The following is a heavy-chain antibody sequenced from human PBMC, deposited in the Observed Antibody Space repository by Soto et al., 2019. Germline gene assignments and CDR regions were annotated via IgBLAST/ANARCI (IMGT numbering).Heavy chain of an antibody. CDR1: GFNFSSHW. CDR3: ARDDYGMDV. J-gene: IGHJ6*02. Sequence: PGGSLRLSCAASGFNFSSHWMHWVRQAPGKGLAWVSRINSDGSTTSHADSVKGRFTISRDNAKNTLHLQMNSLRAEDTAVYYCARDDYGMDVWGQGTTVTVSS. V-gene: IGHV3-74*01. CDR2: INSDGSTT.